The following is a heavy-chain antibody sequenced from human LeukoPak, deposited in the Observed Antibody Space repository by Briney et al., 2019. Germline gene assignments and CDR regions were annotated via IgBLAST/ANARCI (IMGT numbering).Heavy chain of an antibody. V-gene: IGHV3-30*18. D-gene: IGHD7-27*01. CDR2: ISYDGSNK. CDR1: GFTFSSYG. J-gene: IGHJ4*02. Sequence: GGSLRLSCVASGFTFSSYGMHWVRQAPGKGLEWVAVISYDGSNKYYADSVKGRFTISRDNSKNTLYLQMNSLRAEDTAVYYCAKAKTNWEVDYWGQGTLVTVSS. CDR3: AKAKTNWEVDY.